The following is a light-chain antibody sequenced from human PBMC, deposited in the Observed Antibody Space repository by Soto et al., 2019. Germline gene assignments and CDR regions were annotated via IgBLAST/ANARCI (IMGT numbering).Light chain of an antibody. Sequence: QSVLTRPPSVSGAPRQRVTISCSGSTPNIGKNAVNWYQQLPGKAPKLVIYHNDLLPSGVSDRFSGSKSGTSASLAISGLQSDDEADYYCAAWDDNLDGYVFGTGTKLTVL. V-gene: IGLV1-36*01. CDR3: AAWDDNLDGYV. J-gene: IGLJ1*01. CDR2: HND. CDR1: TPNIGKNA.